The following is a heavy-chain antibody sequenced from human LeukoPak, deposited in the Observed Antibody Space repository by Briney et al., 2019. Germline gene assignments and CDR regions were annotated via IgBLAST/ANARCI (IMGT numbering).Heavy chain of an antibody. V-gene: IGHV1-46*01. CDR1: GYTFTSYY. Sequence: ASVKVSCKASGYTFTSYYMHWVRQAPGQGLEWMGIINPSGGSTSYAQKFQGRVTMTRDTSTSTVYMELSSLRSEDTAVYYCARDIYCSSTSCHVGYYYYYGMDVWGQGTTVTVSS. J-gene: IGHJ6*02. D-gene: IGHD2-2*01. CDR3: ARDIYCSSTSCHVGYYYYYGMDV. CDR2: INPSGGST.